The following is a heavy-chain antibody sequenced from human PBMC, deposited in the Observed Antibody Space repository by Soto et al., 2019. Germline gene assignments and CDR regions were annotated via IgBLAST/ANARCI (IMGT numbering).Heavy chain of an antibody. J-gene: IGHJ6*02. CDR2: ITSNGGNT. Sequence: EVQLVESGGGLVQPGGSLRLSCAASGFTFGSYAMHWVRQAPGKGLEYVSDITSNGGNTDYASSVKGRFTISRDNSKNTLYLQMGSLRAEDMAVYYCARRIPFGYGMDVWGQGTTVTVSS. D-gene: IGHD2-21*01. CDR1: GFTFGSYA. V-gene: IGHV3-64*01. CDR3: ARRIPFGYGMDV.